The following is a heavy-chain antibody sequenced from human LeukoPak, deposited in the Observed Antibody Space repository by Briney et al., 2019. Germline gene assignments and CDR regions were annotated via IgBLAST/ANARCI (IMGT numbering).Heavy chain of an antibody. CDR1: GFTFSNAW. CDR2: IKSKTDGGTT. D-gene: IGHD3-9*01. CDR3: TSTYYDILTGYYSDDY. Sequence: GGSLRLSCAASGFTFSNAWMSWVRQAPGKGLEWVGRIKSKTDGGTTDYAAPVKGRFTISRDDSTNTLYLQMNSLKTEDTAVYYCTSTYYDILTGYYSDDYWGQGTLVTVSS. J-gene: IGHJ4*02. V-gene: IGHV3-15*01.